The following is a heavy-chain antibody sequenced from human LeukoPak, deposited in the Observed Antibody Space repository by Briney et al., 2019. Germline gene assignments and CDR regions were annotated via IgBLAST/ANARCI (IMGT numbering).Heavy chain of an antibody. CDR2: IYWDDDK. J-gene: IGHJ4*02. CDR1: GFSLSTSGVG. V-gene: IGHV2-5*02. Sequence: SGPTLVKPTQTLTLTCTFSGFSLSTSGVGVGWIRQPPGKALEWLALIYWDDDKRYSPSLKSRLTITKDTSKIQVVLTMTSMDPVDTATYYCARVVRGVHFDYWGQGTLVTVSS. CDR3: ARVVRGVHFDY. D-gene: IGHD3-10*01.